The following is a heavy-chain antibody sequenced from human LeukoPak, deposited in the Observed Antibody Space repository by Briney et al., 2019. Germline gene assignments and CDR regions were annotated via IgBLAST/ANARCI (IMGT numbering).Heavy chain of an antibody. CDR1: GFTFSSYS. CDR2: ISSSSSTI. V-gene: IGHV3-48*04. J-gene: IGHJ4*02. CDR3: ARDYLDYDSSGYLLDY. Sequence: GGSLRLSCAASGFTFSSYSMNWVRQAPGKGLEWVSYISSSSSTIYYADSVKGRFTISRDNAKNSLYLQTNSLRAEDTAVYYCARDYLDYDSSGYLLDYWGQGTLVTVSS. D-gene: IGHD3-22*01.